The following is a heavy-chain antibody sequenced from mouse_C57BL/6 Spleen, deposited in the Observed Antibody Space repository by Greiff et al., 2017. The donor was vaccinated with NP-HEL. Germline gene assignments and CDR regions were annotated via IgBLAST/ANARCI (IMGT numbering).Heavy chain of an antibody. CDR2: ISYSGST. Sequence: EVQGVESGPGMVKPSQSLSLTCTVTGYSITSGYDWHWIRHFPGNKLEWMGYISYSGSTNYNPSLKSRISITHDTSKNHFFLKLNSVTTEDTATYYCAREDDGYYWYFDVWGTGTTVTVSS. V-gene: IGHV3-1*01. J-gene: IGHJ1*03. CDR3: AREDDGYYWYFDV. D-gene: IGHD2-3*01. CDR1: GYSITSGYD.